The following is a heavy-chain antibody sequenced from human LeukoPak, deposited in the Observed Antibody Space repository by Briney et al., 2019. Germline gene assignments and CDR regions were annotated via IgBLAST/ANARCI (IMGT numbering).Heavy chain of an antibody. V-gene: IGHV3-30*18. CDR3: AKDLTRLRGPMGY. Sequence: GGSLRLSCAASGFTFSSYGMHWVRQAPGKGLEWVAVISYDGSNKYYADSVKGRFTISRDNSKNTLYLQMNSLRAEDTAGYYCAKDLTRLRGPMGYWGQGTLVTVSS. CDR1: GFTFSSYG. CDR2: ISYDGSNK. J-gene: IGHJ4*02.